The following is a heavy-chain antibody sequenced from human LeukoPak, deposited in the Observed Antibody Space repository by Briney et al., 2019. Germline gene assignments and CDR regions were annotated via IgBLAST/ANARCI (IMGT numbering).Heavy chain of an antibody. J-gene: IGHJ6*02. CDR2: IYYSGST. CDR3: ARVANSSSWYLYYYYGMDV. V-gene: IGHV4-59*01. D-gene: IGHD6-13*01. Sequence: SETLSLTCTVSGGSISSYYWSWIRQPPGKGLEWIGYIYYSGSTDYNPSLKSRVTISVDTSKNQFSLKLSSVTAADTAVYYCARVANSSSWYLYYYYGMDVWGQGTTVTVSS. CDR1: GGSISSYY.